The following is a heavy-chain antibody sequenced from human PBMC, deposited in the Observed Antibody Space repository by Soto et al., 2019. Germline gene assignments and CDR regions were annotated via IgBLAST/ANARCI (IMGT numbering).Heavy chain of an antibody. Sequence: EVQLVESGGDLVQPGGSLRLSCAASGFIFSDYTMTWVRQAPGRGLEFVSHISSSGGAIFYAESVKGRFTVSRDNAKNSLYLQMNSLRDEDTAVYFCARDPGGSTWFVGVDYFFGMDVWGQGTAVTLSS. D-gene: IGHD6-13*01. J-gene: IGHJ6*02. V-gene: IGHV3-48*02. CDR1: GFIFSDYT. CDR3: ARDPGGSTWFVGVDYFFGMDV. CDR2: ISSSGGAI.